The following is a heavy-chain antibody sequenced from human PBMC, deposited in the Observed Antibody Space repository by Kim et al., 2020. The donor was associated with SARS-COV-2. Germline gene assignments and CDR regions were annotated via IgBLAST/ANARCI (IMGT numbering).Heavy chain of an antibody. CDR1: GFTFGDYA. Sequence: GGSLRLSCAASGFTFGDYAMHWVRQAPGKGLEWVSGISWNSGSIGYADSVKGRFTISRDNAKNSLYLQMNSLRAEDTALYYCAKTLRPNHYYYYGMDVWGQGTTVTVSS. V-gene: IGHV3-9*01. CDR2: ISWNSGSI. CDR3: AKTLRPNHYYYYGMDV. D-gene: IGHD2-15*01. J-gene: IGHJ6*02.